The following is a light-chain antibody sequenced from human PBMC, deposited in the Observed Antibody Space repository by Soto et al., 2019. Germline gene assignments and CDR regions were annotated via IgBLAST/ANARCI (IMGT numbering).Light chain of an antibody. CDR1: SGHNNYA. V-gene: IGLV4-69*01. CDR2: LNSDGSH. J-gene: IGLJ1*01. Sequence: QPVLTQSPSASASLGASVKLTCTLSSGHNNYAIAWHQQQPEKGPRYLMKLNSDGSHYKGDGIPDRFSGSSSGAERYLTISSLQSEDEADYYCQTWGTGTHYVFGTGTKVTVL. CDR3: QTWGTGTHYV.